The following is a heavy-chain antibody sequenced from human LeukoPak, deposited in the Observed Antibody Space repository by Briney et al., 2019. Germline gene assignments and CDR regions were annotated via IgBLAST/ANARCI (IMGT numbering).Heavy chain of an antibody. CDR1: GFTVSSNY. CDR2: IYSGGGT. Sequence: GGSLRLSCAASGFTVSSNYMSWVRQAPGKGLEWVSVIYSGGGTYYADSMKGRFTISRDNSKNTLYLQINSLRAEDTAVYYCARDSGRGGESGYESGYYDYWGQGTLVTVSS. CDR3: ARDSGRGGESGYESGYYDY. D-gene: IGHD3-22*01. J-gene: IGHJ4*02. V-gene: IGHV3-66*01.